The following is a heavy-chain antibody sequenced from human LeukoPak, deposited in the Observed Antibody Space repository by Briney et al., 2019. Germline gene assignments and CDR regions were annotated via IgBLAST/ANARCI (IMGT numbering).Heavy chain of an antibody. Sequence: GGSLRLSCAASGFTFSSYAMSWVRQAPGKGLEWVSGISWNSGSIGYADSVKGRFTISRDNAKNSLYLQMNSLRAEDTALYYCAKESKDSGDYEYWGQGTLVTVSS. D-gene: IGHD4-17*01. J-gene: IGHJ4*02. CDR2: ISWNSGSI. CDR3: AKESKDSGDYEY. V-gene: IGHV3-9*01. CDR1: GFTFSSYA.